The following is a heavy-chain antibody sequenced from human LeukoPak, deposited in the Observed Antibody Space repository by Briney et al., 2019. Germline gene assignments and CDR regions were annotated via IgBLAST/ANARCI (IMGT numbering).Heavy chain of an antibody. CDR2: IRYDGSVQ. CDR1: GFTFGNYG. V-gene: IGHV3-33*01. CDR3: ARELGDCSGGHCYSDY. D-gene: IGHD2-15*01. Sequence: GGSLRLSCVASGFTFGNYGIHWVRQALGQGLECVAVIRYDGSVQHYADSVKGRFTISRDDSKNTLYLQMNSLRVEDTAVYSCARELGDCSGGHCYSDYWGQGTLVTVSS. J-gene: IGHJ4*02.